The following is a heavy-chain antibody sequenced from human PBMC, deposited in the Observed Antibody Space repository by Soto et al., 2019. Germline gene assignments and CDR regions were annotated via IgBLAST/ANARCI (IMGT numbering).Heavy chain of an antibody. CDR2: LYSFGGT. V-gene: IGHV3-53*01. J-gene: IGHJ4*02. CDR3: ARDKDFGDYTFDY. Sequence: GGSLRLSCAVSGLDISQIYMSWVRRAPGRGLEWVAGLYSFGGTYYAESVEGRFTISRDNSKNTLFLQMYTLKVEDTAVYYCARDKDFGDYTFDYWGQGSLVTVSS. D-gene: IGHD4-17*01. CDR1: GLDISQIY.